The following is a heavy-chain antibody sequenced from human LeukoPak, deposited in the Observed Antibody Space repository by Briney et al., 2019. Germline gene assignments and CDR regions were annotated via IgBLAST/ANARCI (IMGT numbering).Heavy chain of an antibody. Sequence: ASVKVSCKTSGYTFTTYSLHWVRQAPGQGLEWMGIMNPSSGTTTDGQKFQGRVTMTSDTSTRTVYMELSSLRSEDTAVYYCARPRYCSTTTCLNLDYWGQGTLVTVSS. CDR3: ARPRYCSTTTCLNLDY. J-gene: IGHJ4*02. D-gene: IGHD2-2*01. CDR1: GYTFTTYS. CDR2: MNPSSGTT. V-gene: IGHV1-46*01.